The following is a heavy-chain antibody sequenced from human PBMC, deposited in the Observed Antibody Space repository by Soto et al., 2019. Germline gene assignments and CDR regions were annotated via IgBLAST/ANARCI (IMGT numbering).Heavy chain of an antibody. J-gene: IGHJ4*02. D-gene: IGHD2-21*02. V-gene: IGHV3-30*18. Sequence: SLRLSCAASGFTLSSYGMHWVRHAPGKGLEWVAVISYDGSNKYYADSVKGRFTISRDNSKNTLYLQMNSLRAEDTAVYYCAKDSGHTVVVTATYFDYWGQG. CDR1: GFTLSSYG. CDR3: AKDSGHTVVVTATYFDY. CDR2: ISYDGSNK.